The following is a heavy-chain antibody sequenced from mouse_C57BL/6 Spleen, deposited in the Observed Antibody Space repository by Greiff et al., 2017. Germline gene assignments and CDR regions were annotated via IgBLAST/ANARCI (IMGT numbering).Heavy chain of an antibody. J-gene: IGHJ2*01. D-gene: IGHD4-1*01. V-gene: IGHV1-26*01. CDR1: GYTFTDYY. CDR2: INPNNGGT. CDR3: ARWLTGYFDY. Sequence: VQLQQSGPELVKPGASVKISCKASGYTFTDYYMNWVKQSHGKSLEWIGDINPNNGGTSYNQKFKGKATLTVDKSSSTAYMELRSLTSVDSAVYCCARWLTGYFDYWGQGTTLTVSS.